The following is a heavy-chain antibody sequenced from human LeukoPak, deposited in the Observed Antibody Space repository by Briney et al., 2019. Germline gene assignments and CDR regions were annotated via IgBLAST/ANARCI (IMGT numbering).Heavy chain of an antibody. CDR2: IYYSGST. D-gene: IGHD1-26*01. J-gene: IGHJ4*02. V-gene: IGHV4-59*01. CDR1: GGSISSYY. Sequence: SETLSLTCTVSGGSISSYYWSWIRQPPGKGLEWIGYIYYSGSTNYNPSLKSRVTISVDTSKNQFSLKLSSVTAADTAVYYCARSHWRGARYFDYWGQGTLVTVSS. CDR3: ARSHWRGARYFDY.